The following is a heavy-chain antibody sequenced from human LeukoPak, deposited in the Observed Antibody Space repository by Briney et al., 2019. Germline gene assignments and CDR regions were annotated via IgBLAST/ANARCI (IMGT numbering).Heavy chain of an antibody. CDR3: ARDVKVQLWLPGAFDI. CDR1: GYTFTSYG. CDR2: IGAYKVRT. V-gene: IGHV1-18*04. J-gene: IGHJ3*02. Sequence: ASVKVSCKASGYTFTSYGISWVRRTPRQGPDRLGWIGAYKVRTNYAQNLQGRVTMTTDTSTSTAYMELRSLRSDDTAVYYCARDVKVQLWLPGAFDIWGQGTMVTVSS. D-gene: IGHD5-18*01.